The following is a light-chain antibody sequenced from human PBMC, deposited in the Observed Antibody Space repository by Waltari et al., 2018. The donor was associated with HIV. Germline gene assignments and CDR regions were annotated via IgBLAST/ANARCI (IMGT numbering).Light chain of an antibody. V-gene: IGLV1-44*01. CDR2: SKN. J-gene: IGLJ2*01. CDR3: AAWDDSLNGPV. Sequence: QSVLTQSPSPSGTPGQRVIISCSGSSSNIGSNSVTWYQQLPGTAPKRLIYSKNGRPSGVPDRFSGSKSGTSASLAISGLQSEDEADYHCAAWDDSLNGPVFGGGTKLTVL. CDR1: SSNIGSNS.